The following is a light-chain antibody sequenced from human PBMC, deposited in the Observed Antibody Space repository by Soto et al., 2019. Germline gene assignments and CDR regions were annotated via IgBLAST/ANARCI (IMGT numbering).Light chain of an antibody. CDR2: DAS. CDR3: QQRSNWLFT. J-gene: IGKJ3*01. Sequence: EIVLTQSPATLSLSPGERATHSCRASQSVSSDLAWYQQKPGQAPRLLIYDASNRATGIPARFSGSGSGTDFTLTISSLEPEDFAVYYCQQRSNWLFTFGPGTKVDIK. V-gene: IGKV3-11*01. CDR1: QSVSSD.